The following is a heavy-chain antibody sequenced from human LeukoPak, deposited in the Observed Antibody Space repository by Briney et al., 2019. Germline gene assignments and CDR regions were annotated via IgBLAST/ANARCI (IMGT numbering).Heavy chain of an antibody. D-gene: IGHD3-10*01. Sequence: SVKVSCKASGYTFANYGISWVRPAPGQGLEWMGRSIPILGIANYAQKFQGRVTIPAAKSTSTAYMELSTLRSEDTAVYYCARELGRDFQGFLVRGVEYYGMDVWGQGTTVTVSS. J-gene: IGHJ6*02. CDR2: SIPILGIA. CDR3: ARELGRDFQGFLVRGVEYYGMDV. V-gene: IGHV1-69*04. CDR1: GYTFANYG.